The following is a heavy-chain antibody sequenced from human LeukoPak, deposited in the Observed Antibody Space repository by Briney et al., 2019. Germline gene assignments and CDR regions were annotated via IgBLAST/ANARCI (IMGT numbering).Heavy chain of an antibody. CDR2: ISYGGSNK. CDR1: GFTFSSYA. D-gene: IGHD6-19*01. V-gene: IGHV3-30-3*01. CDR3: ARDFYSIAVAGYFDL. J-gene: IGHJ2*01. Sequence: GRSLRLSCAASGFTFSSYAMHWVRQAPGKGLEWVAVISYGGSNKYYADSVKGRFTISRDNSKNTLYLQMNSLRAEDTAVYYCARDFYSIAVAGYFDLWGRGTLVTVSS.